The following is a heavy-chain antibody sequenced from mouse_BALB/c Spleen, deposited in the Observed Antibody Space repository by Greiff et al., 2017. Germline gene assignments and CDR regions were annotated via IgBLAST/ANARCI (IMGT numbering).Heavy chain of an antibody. CDR2: INPSSGYT. V-gene: IGHV1-7*01. CDR1: GYTFTSYW. Sequence: QVQLQQSGAELAKPGASVKLSCKASGYTFTSYWMHWVKQSPGQGLEWIGYINPSSGYTEYNQKFKDKATLTADKSSSTAYMQLSSLTSEDSAVYYCARGGLRHEAMDYGGQGTSVTVSS. CDR3: ARGGLRHEAMDY. J-gene: IGHJ4*01. D-gene: IGHD2-4*01.